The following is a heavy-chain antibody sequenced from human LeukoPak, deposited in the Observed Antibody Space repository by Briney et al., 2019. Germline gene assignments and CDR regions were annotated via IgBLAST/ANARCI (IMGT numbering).Heavy chain of an antibody. D-gene: IGHD3-10*01. J-gene: IGHJ6*02. CDR2: ISRGGGST. CDR1: WFTYDDHA. Sequence: GGSLRLSCAPSWFTYDDHAMHGVGEARGRGLEWVSLISRGGGSTYYAAYLKSRFTISRDNSKNYLYLQMNSLRTEDTALYYCAQDATTTHIAVWFGELGSPHYYYYGMDVWGQGTTVTVSS. V-gene: IGHV3-43*02. CDR3: AQDATTTHIAVWFGELGSPHYYYYGMDV.